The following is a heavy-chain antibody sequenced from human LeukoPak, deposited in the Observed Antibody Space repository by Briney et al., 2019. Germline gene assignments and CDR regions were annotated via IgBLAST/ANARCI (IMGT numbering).Heavy chain of an antibody. CDR1: GFTFRSYE. CDR2: ISSSGSTI. Sequence: GGSLRLSCAASGFTFRSYEMNWVRQAPGKGLEWVSYISSSGSTIYYADSVKGRFTISRDNAKNSLYLQMNSLRAEDTAVYYCASSPSYYYYYMDVWGKGTTVTISS. J-gene: IGHJ6*03. CDR3: ASSPSYYYYYMDV. V-gene: IGHV3-48*03.